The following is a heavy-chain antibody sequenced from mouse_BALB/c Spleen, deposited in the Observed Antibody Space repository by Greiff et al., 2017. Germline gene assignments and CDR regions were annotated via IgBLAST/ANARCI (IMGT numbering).Heavy chain of an antibody. J-gene: IGHJ4*01. CDR3: ARGDYGLYYAMDY. V-gene: IGHV1-31*01. CDR1: GYSFTGYY. D-gene: IGHD1-2*01. Sequence: EVQLQQSGPELVKPGASVKISCKASGYSFTGYYMHWVKQSHVKSLEWIGRINPYNGATSYNQNFKDKASLTVDKSSSTAYMELHSLTSEDSAVYYCARGDYGLYYAMDYWGQGTSVTVSS. CDR2: INPYNGAT.